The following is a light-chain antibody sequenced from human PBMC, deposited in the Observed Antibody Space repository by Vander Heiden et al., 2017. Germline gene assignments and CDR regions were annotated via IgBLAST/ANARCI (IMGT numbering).Light chain of an antibody. J-gene: IGLJ3*02. Sequence: QSVLTQPPSASGTPGQRVTISCSGSRSNIGRNTVTWYQQLPGTAPKLIFSNNDQRPSGVPDRFSASKSGTSASLAIIGLQSEDEADYYCAAWDDSLNGVVFGGGTKLTVL. CDR1: RSNIGRNT. CDR3: AAWDDSLNGVV. CDR2: NND. V-gene: IGLV1-44*01.